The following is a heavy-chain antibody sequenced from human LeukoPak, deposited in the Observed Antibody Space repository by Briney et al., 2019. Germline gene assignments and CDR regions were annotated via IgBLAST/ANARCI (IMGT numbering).Heavy chain of an antibody. Sequence: GGSLRLSCAASGFTFSSYAMGWVRQAPGKGLEWVSAITGGGDDTYYADSVKGRFTFSRDNSENTLYLQMNSLRAEDTAVYYCTKLSLSGRSQSADYWGQGTLVTVSS. D-gene: IGHD3-10*01. CDR2: ITGGGDDT. CDR3: TKLSLSGRSQSADY. J-gene: IGHJ4*02. CDR1: GFTFSSYA. V-gene: IGHV3-23*01.